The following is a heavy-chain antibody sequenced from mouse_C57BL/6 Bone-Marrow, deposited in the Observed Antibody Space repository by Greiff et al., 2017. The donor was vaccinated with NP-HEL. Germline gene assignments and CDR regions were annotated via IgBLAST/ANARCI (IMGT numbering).Heavy chain of an antibody. CDR2: IDPSDSYT. CDR1: GYTFTSYW. CDR3: ARKALVHFDY. J-gene: IGHJ2*01. Sequence: QVQLQQPGAELVKPGASVKLSCKASGYTFTSYWMQWVKQRPGQGLEWIGEIDPSDSYTNYNQKFKGKATLTVDTSSSPAYMQLSSLTSEDSAVYYCARKALVHFDYWGQGTTLTVSS. V-gene: IGHV1-50*01. D-gene: IGHD2-10*02.